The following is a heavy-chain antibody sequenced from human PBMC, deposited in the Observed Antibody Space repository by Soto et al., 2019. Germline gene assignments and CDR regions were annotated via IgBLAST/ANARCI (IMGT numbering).Heavy chain of an antibody. CDR2: IYPGDSDT. V-gene: IGHV5-51*01. CDR1: GYRFTTSC. Sequence: PGESLKISCKGSGYRFTTSCIGWVLQRPGKGLEWMGIIYPGDSDTRYSPSFQGQVTISADKSIGTAYLQWSSLKASDTAMYYCAKSGYSSHGMDVWGQGTTVTVSS. J-gene: IGHJ6*02. CDR3: AKSGYSSHGMDV. D-gene: IGHD5-12*01.